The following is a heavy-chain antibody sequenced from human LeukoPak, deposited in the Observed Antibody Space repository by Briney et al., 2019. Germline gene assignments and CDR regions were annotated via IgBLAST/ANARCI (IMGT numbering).Heavy chain of an antibody. D-gene: IGHD3-22*01. Sequence: SETLSLTCSVSVVSMNGYYWSWLRQSAGNRLEWIGHVDSSGSTNYNPSLESRVTVSVDTSKKQFSLKLTSVTAADTAVYYCATYSSGSNFDYWGQGTLVTVSS. CDR3: ATYSSGSNFDY. CDR1: VVSMNGYY. V-gene: IGHV4-4*07. CDR2: VDSSGST. J-gene: IGHJ4*02.